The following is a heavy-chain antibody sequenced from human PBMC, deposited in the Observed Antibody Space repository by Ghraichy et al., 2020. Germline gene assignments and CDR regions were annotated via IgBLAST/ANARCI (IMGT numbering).Heavy chain of an antibody. CDR2: IRHDGGNK. CDR3: AKDCSVETTPGDI. V-gene: IGHV3-30*02. Sequence: GGSLRLSCVASGFDFSNHCLTWVRQAPGKGLEWVAFIRHDGGNKQYGESVKGRFTISRDNSKNSVYLQMNSLRPEDTAVYFCAKDCSVETTPGDIWGQGTVVSVSS. CDR1: GFDFSNHC. J-gene: IGHJ3*02. D-gene: IGHD2-15*01.